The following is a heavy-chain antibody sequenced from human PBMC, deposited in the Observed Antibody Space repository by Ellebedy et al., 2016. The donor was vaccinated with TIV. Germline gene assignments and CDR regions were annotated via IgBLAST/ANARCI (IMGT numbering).Heavy chain of an antibody. CDR1: GFTFRSHG. J-gene: IGHJ4*02. V-gene: IGHV3-30*03. CDR2: LSSDGSNK. Sequence: GESLKISXVAPGFTFRSHGIYWVRQAPGKGLEGVAVLSSDGSNKYYADSVKGRFTTSRDNSKNTLYLQMNSLRTDDMAVYYCARGGSSGSSDYWGQGTLVTVSS. CDR3: ARGGSSGSSDY. D-gene: IGHD3-10*01.